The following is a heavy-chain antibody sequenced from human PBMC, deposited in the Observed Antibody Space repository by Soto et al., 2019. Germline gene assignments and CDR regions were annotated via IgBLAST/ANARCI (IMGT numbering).Heavy chain of an antibody. CDR1: GFTFSSYG. CDR2: IWYDGSNK. V-gene: IGHV3-33*01. Sequence: GGSLRLSCAASGFTFSSYGMHWVRQAPGKGLEWVAVIWYDGSNKYYADSVKGRFTISRDNSKNTLYLQMNSLRAEDTAVYYCARDGTTGTTDAFDIWGQGTMVTVS. J-gene: IGHJ3*02. CDR3: ARDGTTGTTDAFDI. D-gene: IGHD1-1*01.